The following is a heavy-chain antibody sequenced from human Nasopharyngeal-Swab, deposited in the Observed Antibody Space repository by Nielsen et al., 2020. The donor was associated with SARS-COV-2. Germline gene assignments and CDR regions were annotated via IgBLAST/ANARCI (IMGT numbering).Heavy chain of an antibody. J-gene: IGHJ3*02. CDR3: ARDQGLEPTFDAFDI. D-gene: IGHD1-1*01. V-gene: IGHV3-21*01. CDR1: GFTFSSYS. CDR2: ISSSSSYI. Sequence: GGSLRLSCAASGFTFSSYSMNWVRQAPGKGLEWVSSISSSSSYIYYADSVKGRFTISRDNAKNSLYLQMNSLRAEDTAVYYCARDQGLEPTFDAFDIWGQGTMVTVPS.